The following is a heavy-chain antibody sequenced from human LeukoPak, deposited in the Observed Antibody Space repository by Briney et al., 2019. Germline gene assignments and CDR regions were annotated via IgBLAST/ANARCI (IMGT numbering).Heavy chain of an antibody. CDR1: GYTFTSYY. J-gene: IGHJ5*02. CDR2: INPSGGST. D-gene: IGHD4-11*01. V-gene: IGHV1-46*01. CDR3: ARDSRYSNYVFLWFDP. Sequence: GASVKVSCKASGYTFTSYYMHWVRQAPGQGLEWMGIINPSGGSTSYAQKFQGRVTITADESTSTAYMELSSLRSEDTAVYYCARDSRYSNYVFLWFDPWGQGTLVTVSS.